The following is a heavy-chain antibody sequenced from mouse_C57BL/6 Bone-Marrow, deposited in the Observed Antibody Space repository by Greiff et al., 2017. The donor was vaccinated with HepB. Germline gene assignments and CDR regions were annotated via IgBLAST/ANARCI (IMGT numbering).Heavy chain of an antibody. Sequence: VQLQQSDAELVKPGASVKISCKVSGYTFTDHTIHWMKQRPEQGLEWIGYIYPRDGSTKYNEKFKGKATLTADKSSSTAYMQLNSLTSEDSAVYFCARPLLITTVVAGFDYWGQGTTLTVSS. J-gene: IGHJ2*01. D-gene: IGHD1-1*01. CDR1: GYTFTDHT. CDR2: IYPRDGST. V-gene: IGHV1-78*01. CDR3: ARPLLITTVVAGFDY.